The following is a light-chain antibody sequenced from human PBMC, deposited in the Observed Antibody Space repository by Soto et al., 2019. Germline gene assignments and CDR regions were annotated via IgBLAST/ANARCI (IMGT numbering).Light chain of an antibody. J-gene: IGKJ1*01. V-gene: IGKV1-39*01. Sequence: DIQMTQSQSSLSASVGDRFTITCRASQSISSYLNWYQQKPGKAPKLLIYAASSLQSGVPSRFSGSGSGTDFTLTISSLQPEDFATYYCQQSYSTPQTFGQGTKVDIK. CDR2: AAS. CDR1: QSISSY. CDR3: QQSYSTPQT.